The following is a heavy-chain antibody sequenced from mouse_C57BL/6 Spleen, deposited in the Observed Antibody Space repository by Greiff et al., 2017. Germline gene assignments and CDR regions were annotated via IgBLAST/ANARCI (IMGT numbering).Heavy chain of an antibody. Sequence: QVTLKESGPGILKPSQTLSLTCSFSGFSLSTFGMGVGWIRQPSGKGLEWLAHIWWDDDKYYNPALKSRLTISKDTPQKQVFLKIANVDTADTATYYCARMEGLTWTGYFDYWGQGTTLTVSS. D-gene: IGHD4-1*01. J-gene: IGHJ2*01. CDR3: ARMEGLTWTGYFDY. CDR1: GFSLSTFGMG. CDR2: IWWDDDK. V-gene: IGHV8-8*01.